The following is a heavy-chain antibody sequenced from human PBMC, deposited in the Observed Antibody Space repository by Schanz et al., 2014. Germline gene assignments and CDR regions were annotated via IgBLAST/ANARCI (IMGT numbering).Heavy chain of an antibody. CDR1: GFTVSNSY. V-gene: IGHV3-66*01. CDR2: TYSGGST. D-gene: IGHD3-22*01. CDR3: ARGREVVAKIFDV. Sequence: EVQLLESGGGLVQPGGSLRLSCAASGFTVSNSYIHWVRQAPGKGLEWVSITYSGGSTYYADSVKGRFTISRDNSKNTLYLLMNSLRAEDTAVYYCARGREVVAKIFDVWGQGTMVTVSS. J-gene: IGHJ3*01.